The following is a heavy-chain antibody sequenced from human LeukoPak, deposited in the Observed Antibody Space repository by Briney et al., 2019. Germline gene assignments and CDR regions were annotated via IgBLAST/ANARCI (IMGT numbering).Heavy chain of an antibody. D-gene: IGHD3-10*01. V-gene: IGHV3-23*01. CDR2: ISGSGCST. CDR1: GFTFSSCA. Sequence: GWSLRLSCAASGFTFSSCAMSWVRQAPGKGLEWVSAISGSGCSTYYADSVKGRFTISRDNSKNTLYLQMNSLRAEDTAVYYCAKGGTMVRGVTNYYYYGMDVWGQGTTVTVSS. CDR3: AKGGTMVRGVTNYYYYGMDV. J-gene: IGHJ6*02.